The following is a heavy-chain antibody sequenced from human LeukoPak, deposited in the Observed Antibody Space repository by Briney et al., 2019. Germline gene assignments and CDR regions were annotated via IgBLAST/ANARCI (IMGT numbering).Heavy chain of an antibody. Sequence: ASVKVSCKASGYTFTGYYMHWVRQAPGQGLEWMGWINPNSGGTNYAQKFQGRVTMTRDTSISTAYMELSRLRSDDTAVYYCATLWRFDMTTVTTQAFDYWGQGTLVTLSS. D-gene: IGHD4-11*01. CDR1: GYTFTGYY. CDR3: ATLWRFDMTTVTTQAFDY. J-gene: IGHJ4*02. V-gene: IGHV1-2*02. CDR2: INPNSGGT.